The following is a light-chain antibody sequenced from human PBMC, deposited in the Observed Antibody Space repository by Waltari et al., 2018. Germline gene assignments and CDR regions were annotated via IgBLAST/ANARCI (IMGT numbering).Light chain of an antibody. J-gene: IGKJ2*01. V-gene: IGKV3-11*01. CDR1: QNVNSF. CDR2: DAS. Sequence: IVLTQSPGTLSLSPGERATLSCRASQNVNSFLAWYQQKRGQAPRLLLYDASKRATGIPDRISGSGAGTDFTLTISSLEPEDFAIYYCQQRGNLPETFGRGTRVEMK. CDR3: QQRGNLPET.